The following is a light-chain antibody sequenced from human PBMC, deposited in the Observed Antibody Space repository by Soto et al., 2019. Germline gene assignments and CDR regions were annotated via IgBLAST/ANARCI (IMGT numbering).Light chain of an antibody. V-gene: IGLV1-44*01. J-gene: IGLJ1*01. CDR3: AAWDDRLSGCV. CDR2: SNN. Sequence: QSVLTQSPSTSGTPGQKVTISCSGSSSNIGTNTVNWYQQLPGTAPKLLIYSNNQRPSGVPDRFSGSKSGTSGSLAISGLQSEDEADYYCAAWDDRLSGCVFGTGPKVTVL. CDR1: SSNIGTNT.